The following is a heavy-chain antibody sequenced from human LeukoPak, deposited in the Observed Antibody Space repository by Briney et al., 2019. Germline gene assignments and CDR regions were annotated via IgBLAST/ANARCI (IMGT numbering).Heavy chain of an antibody. CDR2: ISSTSSTK. V-gene: IGHV3-48*01. CDR3: AGVYVWGSCRPYYFDY. J-gene: IGHJ4*02. D-gene: IGHD3-16*02. Sequence: PGGSLRLSCAASGFTFNTYGMNWVRQAPGKGLEWVSYISSTSSTKYYADSVRGRFTISRDNAKNSLFLQMTSLRAEDTAVYYCAGVYVWGSCRPYYFDYWGQGTLVTVSS. CDR1: GFTFNTYG.